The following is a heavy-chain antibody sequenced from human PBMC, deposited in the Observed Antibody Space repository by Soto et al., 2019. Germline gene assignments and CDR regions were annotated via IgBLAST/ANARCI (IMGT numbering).Heavy chain of an antibody. J-gene: IGHJ4*02. CDR3: AHWRWEGSGTLILDY. D-gene: IGHD2-15*01. CDR1: GFSLSYSGVG. CDR2: IYWDDDK. Sequence: GSGPPLVHPPEPLTLTCTFSGFSLSYSGVGVGWIRQPPGKALEWLALIYWDDDKRYSPSLKSRLTITKDTSKNQVVLTVTNMDPVDTGKDYCAHWRWEGSGTLILDYWGQGALVTVSS. V-gene: IGHV2-5*02.